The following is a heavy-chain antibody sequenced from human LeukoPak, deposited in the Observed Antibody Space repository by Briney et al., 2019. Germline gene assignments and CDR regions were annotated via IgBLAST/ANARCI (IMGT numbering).Heavy chain of an antibody. CDR3: ARLNYYYGMDV. CDR2: IYYSGST. CDR1: GGSISSYY. Sequence: KPSETLSLTCTVSGGSISSYYWSWIRQPPGKGLEWIGYIYYSGSTNYNPSLKSRVTISVDTSKNQFSLKLSSVTAADTAVYYCARLNYYYGMDVWGQGTTVTVSS. J-gene: IGHJ6*02. V-gene: IGHV4-59*08.